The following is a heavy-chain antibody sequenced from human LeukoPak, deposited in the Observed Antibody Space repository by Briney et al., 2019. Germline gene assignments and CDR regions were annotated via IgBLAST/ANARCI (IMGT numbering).Heavy chain of an antibody. D-gene: IGHD1-26*01. CDR2: INTNTGNP. Sequence: GASVKVSCKPSGYTFTSYAMNWVRQAPGQGLEWMGWINTNTGNPTYAQGFTRRFVFSLDISVSTAYLQISSLKAEDTAVYYCARGLKLRSYYYYMDVWGKGATVTVSS. V-gene: IGHV7-4-1*02. J-gene: IGHJ6*03. CDR3: ARGLKLRSYYYYMDV. CDR1: GYTFTSYA.